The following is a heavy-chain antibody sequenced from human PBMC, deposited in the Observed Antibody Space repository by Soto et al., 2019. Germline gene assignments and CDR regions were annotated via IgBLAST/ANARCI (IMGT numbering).Heavy chain of an antibody. Sequence: PGGSLRLSCAASGFTFSSYAMSWVRQAPGKGLEWVSAISGSGGSTYYADSVKGRFTISRDNAKNMLYLQMNSLRAEDTAVYYCTAYYFEITMIVAQWYDYFDYWGQGTLVTVSS. J-gene: IGHJ4*02. V-gene: IGHV3-23*01. CDR2: ISGSGGST. CDR1: GFTFSSYA. D-gene: IGHD3-22*01. CDR3: TAYYFEITMIVAQWYDYFDY.